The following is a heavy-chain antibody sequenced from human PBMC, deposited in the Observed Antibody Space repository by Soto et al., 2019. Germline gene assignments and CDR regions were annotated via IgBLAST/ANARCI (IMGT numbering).Heavy chain of an antibody. CDR2: INPNSGGT. J-gene: IGHJ6*02. CDR3: ARSVDTAMVTGRDYYYGMDV. Sequence: ASVKVSCKASGSTFTGYYMHWVRQAPGQGLEWMGWINPNSGGTNYAQKFQGRVTMTRDTSISTAYMGLSRLRSGDTAVYYCARSVDTAMVTGRDYYYGMDVWGQGTTVTVSS. D-gene: IGHD5-18*01. CDR1: GSTFTGYY. V-gene: IGHV1-2*02.